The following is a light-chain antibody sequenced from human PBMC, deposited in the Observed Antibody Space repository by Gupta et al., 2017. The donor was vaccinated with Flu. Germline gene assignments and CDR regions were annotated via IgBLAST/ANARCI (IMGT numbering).Light chain of an antibody. CDR1: SADIGNNY. J-gene: IGLJ3*02. CDR3: DPQDSSRSVGV. Sequence: KATTSSSGRSADIGNNYVSWYQQSQGTPHNLLIEDNNRRPSGIPERFAGSKYGTSANLDITGLQTGEEADDYCDPQDSSRSVGVFGGGTKLTVL. V-gene: IGLV1-51*01. CDR2: DNN.